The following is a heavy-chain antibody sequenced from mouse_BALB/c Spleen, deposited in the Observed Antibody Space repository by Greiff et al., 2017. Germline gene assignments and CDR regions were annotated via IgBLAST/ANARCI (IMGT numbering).Heavy chain of an antibody. Sequence: VQLQQSGAELVRPGSSVKISCKASGYAFSSYWMNWVKQRPGQGLEWIGQIYPGDGDTNYNGKFKGKATLTVDKSSSTAYMQLSSLTSEDSAVYYCAREGGRAYWGQGTLVTVSA. V-gene: IGHV1-80*01. J-gene: IGHJ3*01. CDR3: AREGGRAY. CDR2: IYPGDGDT. CDR1: GYAFSSYW.